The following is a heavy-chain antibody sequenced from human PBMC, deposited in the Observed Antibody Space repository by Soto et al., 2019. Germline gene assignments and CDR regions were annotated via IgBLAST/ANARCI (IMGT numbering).Heavy chain of an antibody. CDR1: GGSISRSSYY. CDR2: ISYRGST. J-gene: IGHJ3*02. D-gene: IGHD1-1*01. Sequence: QLQLQESGPGLVKPSETLSLTCTVSGGSISRSSYYWGWVRQPPGKGLDWVASISYRGSTCYNPSLKTRVHISLDSSKNQSSLKATSVTAAYAAVYYCARRSVGRYHYTAPGSFDIAGKGAMV. V-gene: IGHV4-39*01. CDR3: ARRSVGRYHYTAPGSFDI.